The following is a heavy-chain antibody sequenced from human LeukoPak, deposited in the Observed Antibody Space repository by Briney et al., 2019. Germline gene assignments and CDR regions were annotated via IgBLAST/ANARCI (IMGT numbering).Heavy chain of an antibody. CDR1: GYTFTVYY. Sequence: ASVKVSFKASGYTFTVYYMHWVRQAPGQGLEWMGIINPSGGSTSYAQKFQGRVTMTRDTSTSTVYMELSSLRSEDTAVYYCARLKPYYYDSSGYFDYWGQGTLVTVSS. CDR3: ARLKPYYYDSSGYFDY. J-gene: IGHJ4*02. CDR2: INPSGGST. D-gene: IGHD3-22*01. V-gene: IGHV1-46*01.